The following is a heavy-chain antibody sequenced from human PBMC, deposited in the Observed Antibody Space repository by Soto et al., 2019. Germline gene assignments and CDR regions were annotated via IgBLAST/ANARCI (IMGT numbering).Heavy chain of an antibody. D-gene: IGHD6-19*01. V-gene: IGHV3-53*01. CDR2: IYSGGST. CDR1: GFIVSSYY. J-gene: IGHJ3*01. CDR3: AKSGGNGWFADAFDV. Sequence: EVQLVESGGGLIQPGGSLRLSCAGSGFIVSSYYMSWVRQAPGKGLEWISVIYSGGSTYYADSVKGRFTISRDNSENTLYRQLNSLIAEDTAVYYCAKSGGNGWFADAFDVWGQGTMVSVSS.